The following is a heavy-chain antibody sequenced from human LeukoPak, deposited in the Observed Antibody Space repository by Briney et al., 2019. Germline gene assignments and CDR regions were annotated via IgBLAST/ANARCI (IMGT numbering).Heavy chain of an antibody. CDR2: ISHVGSDQ. D-gene: IGHD6-19*01. V-gene: IGHV3-30-3*01. CDR3: ARSGHSSGWDNNRYFYSGMDV. Sequence: GGSLRLSCAASGFTLSSYAMHWVRQAPGKGLEWVAVISHVGSDQYYADSLKGRFTISRDISKNTLFLQMNSLRAEDTAVYYCARSGHSSGWDNNRYFYSGMDVWGQGTTVTV. J-gene: IGHJ6*02. CDR1: GFTLSSYA.